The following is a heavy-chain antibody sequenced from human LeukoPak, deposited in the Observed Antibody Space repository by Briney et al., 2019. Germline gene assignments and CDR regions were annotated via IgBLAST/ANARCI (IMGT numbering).Heavy chain of an antibody. J-gene: IGHJ6*04. CDR3: AELAITMIGGV. Sequence: GRSLRLSYAASGFTFSSYGMHWVRQAPGKGLEWVAVISYDGSNKYYADSVKGRFTISRDNAKNSLYLQMNSLRAEDTAVYYCAELAITMIGGVWGKGTTVTISS. CDR1: GFTFSSYG. D-gene: IGHD3-10*02. CDR2: ISYDGSNK. V-gene: IGHV3-30*18.